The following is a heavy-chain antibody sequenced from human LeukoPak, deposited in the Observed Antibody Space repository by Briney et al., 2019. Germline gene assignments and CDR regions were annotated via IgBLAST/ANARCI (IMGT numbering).Heavy chain of an antibody. J-gene: IGHJ4*02. D-gene: IGHD3-22*01. CDR1: GFTFDDYG. Sequence: GGSLRLSCAASGFTFDDYGMSWVRQAPGKGLEWASGINWNGGSTGYADSVKGRFTISRDNAKNSLYLQMNSLRAEDTALYYCARAPLLYDSSGYVDYWGQGTLVTVSS. V-gene: IGHV3-20*04. CDR2: INWNGGST. CDR3: ARAPLLYDSSGYVDY.